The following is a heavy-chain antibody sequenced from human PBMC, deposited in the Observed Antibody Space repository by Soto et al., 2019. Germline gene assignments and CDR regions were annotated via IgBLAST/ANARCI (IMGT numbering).Heavy chain of an antibody. CDR2: ISDSGGSA. V-gene: IGHV3-23*01. CDR3: ANSYGSVSYWGGGGY. Sequence: EVQVLESGGGLVQPGGSLRLSCEASGFTSNNYAMSWVRQPQGKGLEWVSTISDSGGSAYYADSVKGRFTISRDNSKNTVSLQMNSLRAEYTAMFYCANSYGSVSYWGGGGYWGQGTLFTVSS. D-gene: IGHD3-10*01. J-gene: IGHJ4*02. CDR1: GFTSNNYA.